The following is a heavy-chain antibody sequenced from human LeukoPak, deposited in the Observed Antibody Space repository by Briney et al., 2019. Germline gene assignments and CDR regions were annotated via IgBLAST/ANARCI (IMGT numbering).Heavy chain of an antibody. CDR1: TDSITSNW. CDR3: AKEIVGAPTPGAY. D-gene: IGHD1-26*01. V-gene: IGHV4-4*02. CDR2: VHRSGST. J-gene: IGHJ4*02. Sequence: SETLSLTCAVSTDSITSNWWSWVRQPPGKGLEWIGEVHRSGSTNYYPSLQSRVTISIDKSKNQIALELTSVTAADTAVYYCAKEIVGAPTPGAYWGQGILVTVSS.